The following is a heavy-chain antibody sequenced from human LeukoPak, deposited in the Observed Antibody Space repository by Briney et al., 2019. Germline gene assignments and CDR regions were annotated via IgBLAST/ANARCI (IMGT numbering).Heavy chain of an antibody. CDR1: TFIFGSYS. CDR2: ISETSSHR. J-gene: IGHJ6*02. CDR3: ARDRATKARIGGMDV. Sequence: GGSLRLSCVGSTFIFGSYSMNWVRQAPGKGLEWVSYISETSSHRHYADSVKGRFTISRDNAQNSLYLQMNSLSAEDTGIYYCARDRATKARIGGMDVWGQGTTVIVSS. V-gene: IGHV3-21*06. D-gene: IGHD3-16*01.